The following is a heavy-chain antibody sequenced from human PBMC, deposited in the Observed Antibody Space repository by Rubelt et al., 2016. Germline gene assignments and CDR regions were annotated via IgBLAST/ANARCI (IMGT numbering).Heavy chain of an antibody. CDR3: ARDLSDSWRYHHFDY. Sequence: GGSLRLSCAASGFTFSRYAIHWVRQAPGKGLEWVALISDDGSNKYYADSVKGRFTISRDNSKNTLYLQMNSLRAEDTAVYSCARDLSDSWRYHHFDYWGQGTLVTAS. CDR1: GFTFSRYA. V-gene: IGHV3-30*04. D-gene: IGHD1-26*01. CDR2: ISDDGSNK. J-gene: IGHJ4*02.